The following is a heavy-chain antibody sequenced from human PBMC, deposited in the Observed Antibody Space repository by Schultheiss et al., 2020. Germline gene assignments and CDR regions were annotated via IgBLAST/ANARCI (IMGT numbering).Heavy chain of an antibody. Sequence: GGSLRLSCAASGFTFSSYSMNWVRQAPGKGLEWVSYISSSSSTIYYADSVKGRFTISRDNSKNTLYLQMNSLRAEDTAVYYCAKGGQYYDITLDYYGMDVWGQGTTVTVSS. CDR3: AKGGQYYDITLDYYGMDV. CDR1: GFTFSSYS. CDR2: ISSSSSTI. J-gene: IGHJ6*02. V-gene: IGHV3-48*01. D-gene: IGHD3-9*01.